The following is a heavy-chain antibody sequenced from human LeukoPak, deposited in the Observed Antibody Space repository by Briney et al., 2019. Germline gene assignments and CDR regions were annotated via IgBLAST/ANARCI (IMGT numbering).Heavy chain of an antibody. Sequence: GGSLTLSCAASGFTFSSYGMNWVRQAPGKGLEWFSSISSSSSYIYYADSVKGRFTISRDNAKNALYLQMNSLRAEDTAVYYCARGTSVSSGWEDFDYWGQGTLVTVSS. CDR3: ARGTSVSSGWEDFDY. V-gene: IGHV3-21*01. CDR1: GFTFSSYG. J-gene: IGHJ4*02. CDR2: ISSSSSYI. D-gene: IGHD6-19*01.